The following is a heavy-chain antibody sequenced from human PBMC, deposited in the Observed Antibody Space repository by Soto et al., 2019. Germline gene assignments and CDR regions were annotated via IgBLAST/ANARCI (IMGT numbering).Heavy chain of an antibody. V-gene: IGHV1-18*01. Sequence: GASVKVSCKASGYTFTSYGISWVRQAPGQGLEWMGWISAYNGNTNYAQKLQGRVTMTTDTSTSTAYMDLRSLRSDDTAVYYCARDLRYFDWLSDAFDIWGQGTMVTVSS. D-gene: IGHD3-9*01. J-gene: IGHJ3*02. CDR2: ISAYNGNT. CDR3: ARDLRYFDWLSDAFDI. CDR1: GYTFTSYG.